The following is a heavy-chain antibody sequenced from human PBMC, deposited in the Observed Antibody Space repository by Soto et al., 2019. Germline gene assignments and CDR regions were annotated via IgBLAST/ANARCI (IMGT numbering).Heavy chain of an antibody. J-gene: IGHJ2*01. Sequence: PGGSLRLSCAASGFTFSSYAMSWVRQAPGKGLEWVSAISSSSGSIYYADSVKGRFTISRDNAKNSLYLQMNSLRAEDTAVYYCAKRVWYFDLWGRGTLVTVSS. CDR1: GFTFSSYA. CDR3: AKRVWYFDL. CDR2: ISSSSGSI. V-gene: IGHV3-23*01.